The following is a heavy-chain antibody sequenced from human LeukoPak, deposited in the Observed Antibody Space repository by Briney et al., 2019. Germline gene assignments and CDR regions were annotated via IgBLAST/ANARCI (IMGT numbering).Heavy chain of an antibody. D-gene: IGHD2-2*01. CDR1: GGSISSYY. Sequence: PSETLSLTCTVSGGSISSYYWSWIRQPPGKGLEWIGSIFYSGSTYYNPSLKSRVIISVDTSKNQFSLKLSSVTAADTAVYYCARRDRYCSSTSCYGHRFDPWGQGTLVTVSS. J-gene: IGHJ5*02. V-gene: IGHV4-59*05. CDR2: IFYSGST. CDR3: ARRDRYCSSTSCYGHRFDP.